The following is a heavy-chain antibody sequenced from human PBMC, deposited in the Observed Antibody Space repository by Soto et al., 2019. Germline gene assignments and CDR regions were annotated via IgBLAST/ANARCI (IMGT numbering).Heavy chain of an antibody. CDR3: ARGIVVVPAAISPWFDP. Sequence: AGGSLRLSCAASGFTFSSYAMHWVRQAPGKGLEWVAFISYDGSNKYYADSVKGRFTISRDNSKNTPYLQMNSLRAEDTAVYYCARGIVVVPAAISPWFDPWGQGTLVTVSS. V-gene: IGHV3-30-3*01. CDR2: ISYDGSNK. CDR1: GFTFSSYA. J-gene: IGHJ5*02. D-gene: IGHD2-2*01.